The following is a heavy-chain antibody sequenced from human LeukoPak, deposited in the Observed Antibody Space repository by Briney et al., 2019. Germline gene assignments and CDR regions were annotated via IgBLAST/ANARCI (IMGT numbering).Heavy chain of an antibody. CDR3: ARAIEVGAMTPFDY. CDR2: IYQSGST. J-gene: IGHJ4*02. Sequence: SETLSLTCTVSGYSISSDYYWGWVRQPPGKGLEWIGSIYQSGSTYYNPSLKSRVTISVDTSKDQFSLKLTSVTAADTAVYYCARAIEVGAMTPFDYWGQGTLATVSS. D-gene: IGHD1-26*01. V-gene: IGHV4-38-2*02. CDR1: GYSISSDYY.